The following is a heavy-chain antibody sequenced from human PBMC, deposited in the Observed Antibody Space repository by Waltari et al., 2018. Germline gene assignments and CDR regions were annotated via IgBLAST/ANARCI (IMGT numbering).Heavy chain of an antibody. CDR3: AREGIAARLSRYYYYYMDV. CDR1: GGSFSGYY. V-gene: IGHV4-34*01. CDR2: INHGGST. Sequence: QVQLQQWGAGLLKPSETLSLTCAVYGGSFSGYYWSWIRQPPGKGLEWIGGINHGGSTNYNPSLKRRVTISVDTSKNQFSLKLSSVTAADTAVYYCAREGIAARLSRYYYYYMDVWGKGTTVTISS. J-gene: IGHJ6*03. D-gene: IGHD6-6*01.